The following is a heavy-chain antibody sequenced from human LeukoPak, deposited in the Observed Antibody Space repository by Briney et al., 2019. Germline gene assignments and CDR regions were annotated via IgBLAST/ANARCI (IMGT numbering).Heavy chain of an antibody. CDR1: GYTLTELS. CDR3: ATVRITMVRGAKKPFDY. CDR2: FDPEDGET. J-gene: IGHJ4*02. V-gene: IGHV1-24*01. D-gene: IGHD3-10*01. Sequence: ASVKVSCKVSGYTLTELSMHWVRQAPGKGLEWMGGFDPEDGETIYAQKFQGRVTMTEDTSTDTAYMELSSLRSEDTAVYYCATVRITMVRGAKKPFDYWGQGTLVTVSS.